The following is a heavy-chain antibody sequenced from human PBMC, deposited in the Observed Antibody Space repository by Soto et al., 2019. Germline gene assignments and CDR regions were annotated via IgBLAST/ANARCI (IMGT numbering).Heavy chain of an antibody. D-gene: IGHD6-13*01. Sequence: XSVKDSCKASGYTFTSYGISWGRQAPGQGLEWMGWISAYNGNTNYAQKLQGRVTMTTDTSTSTAYMELRSLRSEDTAVYYCARAGFTAAGLGGHYYYYGMDVWGQGTTVTVSS. CDR3: ARAGFTAAGLGGHYYYYGMDV. J-gene: IGHJ6*02. CDR1: GYTFTSYG. CDR2: ISAYNGNT. V-gene: IGHV1-18*01.